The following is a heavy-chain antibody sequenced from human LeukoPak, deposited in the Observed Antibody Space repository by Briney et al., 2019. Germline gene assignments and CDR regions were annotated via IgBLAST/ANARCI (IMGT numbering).Heavy chain of an antibody. CDR2: ISSSSGYM. J-gene: IGHJ3*02. D-gene: IGHD1-26*01. V-gene: IGHV3-21*01. Sequence: GGSLRLSCAAFGFTFSSYSMNWVRQAPGKGLEWVSSISSSSGYMYDADSVKGRFTISTDNAKNSLHLQMNSLRAEDTAVYYCARTLSRDSGDAFDIWGQGTMVTVSS. CDR1: GFTFSSYS. CDR3: ARTLSRDSGDAFDI.